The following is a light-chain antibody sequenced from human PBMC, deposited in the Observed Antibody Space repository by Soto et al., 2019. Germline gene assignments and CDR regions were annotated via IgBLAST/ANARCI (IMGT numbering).Light chain of an antibody. CDR3: QQYATPPIT. CDR2: DAS. CDR1: QDINIY. J-gene: IGKJ5*01. Sequence: DIQMTQSPSSLFASVGDRVTITCPATQDINIYLNWYQQKPGKAPNLLIYDASNLEIGVPSRFSGSGSGTHFTFTISSLQTEDIGTYYCQQYATPPITFGRGTRLEIK. V-gene: IGKV1-33*01.